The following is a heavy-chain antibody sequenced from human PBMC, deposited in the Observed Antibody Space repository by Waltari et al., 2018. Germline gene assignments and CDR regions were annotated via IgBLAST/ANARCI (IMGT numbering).Heavy chain of an antibody. D-gene: IGHD6-6*01. CDR3: ACLEYSSSGEGY. V-gene: IGHV4-59*01. J-gene: IGHJ4*02. CDR2: IYYSGST. CDR1: GGSISSYY. Sequence: QVQLQESGPGLVKPSETLSLTCTVSGGSISSYYWSWIRQPPGKGLEWIGYIYYSGSTNYNPSLKSRVTISVDTSKNQFSLKLSSVTAADTAVYYCACLEYSSSGEGYWGQGTLVTVSS.